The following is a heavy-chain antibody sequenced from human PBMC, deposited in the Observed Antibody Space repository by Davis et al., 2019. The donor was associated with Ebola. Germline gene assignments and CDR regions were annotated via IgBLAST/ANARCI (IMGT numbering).Heavy chain of an antibody. CDR2: ISVRSIT. CDR1: GFIFSSYA. D-gene: IGHD4-17*01. Sequence: PGGPLRLSCAASGFIFSSYARSWVRQAPGKGLEWVSSISVRSITYHADSVKGRFTISRDNSKNTLYLQMNSLRAEDTAVYYCAKVHPPTTVTTGWFDPWGQGTLVTVSS. CDR3: AKVHPPTTVTTGWFDP. J-gene: IGHJ5*02. V-gene: IGHV3-23*01.